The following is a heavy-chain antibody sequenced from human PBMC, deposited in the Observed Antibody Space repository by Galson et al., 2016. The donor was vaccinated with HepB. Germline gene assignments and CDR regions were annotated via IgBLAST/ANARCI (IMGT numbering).Heavy chain of an antibody. D-gene: IGHD6-13*01. J-gene: IGHJ4*02. CDR3: ASGASGWYRGYFDY. Sequence: ETLSLTCSVSGGSIDDSRYYWSWIRQHPGKGLEWVANMYYDGRTYFNPSLNSRATMSVDTSKNQISLNLSSVTAADTAVYFCASGASGWYRGYFDYWGQGTRVTVYS. CDR2: MYYDGRT. CDR1: GGSIDDSRYY. V-gene: IGHV4-39*01.